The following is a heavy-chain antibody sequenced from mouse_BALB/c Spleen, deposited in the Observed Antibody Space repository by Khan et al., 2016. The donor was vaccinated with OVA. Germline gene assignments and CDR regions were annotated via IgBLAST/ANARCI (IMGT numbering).Heavy chain of an antibody. V-gene: IGHV1S135*01. J-gene: IGHJ3*01. Sequence: VQLKQSGPELMKPGASVKISCKASGYSFTSYYIHWVMQSHGKSLEWIGYIDPFSGGTTYNQKFKGKATLTVDKSSSTAYIHLSSLTSEDSVVYYCTRHGYVAWFTYWGQGTLVTVSA. CDR2: IDPFSGGT. D-gene: IGHD2-2*01. CDR3: TRHGYVAWFTY. CDR1: GYSFTSYY.